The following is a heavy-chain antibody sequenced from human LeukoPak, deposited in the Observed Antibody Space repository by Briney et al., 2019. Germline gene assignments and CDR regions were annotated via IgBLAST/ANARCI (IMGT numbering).Heavy chain of an antibody. D-gene: IGHD4-17*01. CDR3: ARGGATVTTPLNWFDP. Sequence: SETLSLTCAVYGRSFSGYYWSWIRQPPGKGLEWIGEINHSGSTNYNPSLKSRVTISVDTSKNQFSLKLSSVTAADTAVYYCARGGATVTTPLNWFDPWGQGTLVTVSS. J-gene: IGHJ5*02. CDR2: INHSGST. CDR1: GRSFSGYY. V-gene: IGHV4-34*01.